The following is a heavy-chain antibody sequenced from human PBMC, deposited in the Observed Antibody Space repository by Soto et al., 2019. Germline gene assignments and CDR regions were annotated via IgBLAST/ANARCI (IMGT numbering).Heavy chain of an antibody. V-gene: IGHV4-61*08. D-gene: IGHD2-2*01. Sequence: SETLSLTCAVSGGSISSGGYSWSWIRQPPGKGLEWIGYIYYSGSTNYNPSLKSRVTISVDTSKNQFSLKVTSVTAADTAVYYCASVYSSSKNYGMDVWGQETTVTVSS. CDR2: IYYSGST. J-gene: IGHJ6*02. CDR3: ASVYSSSKNYGMDV. CDR1: GGSISSGGYS.